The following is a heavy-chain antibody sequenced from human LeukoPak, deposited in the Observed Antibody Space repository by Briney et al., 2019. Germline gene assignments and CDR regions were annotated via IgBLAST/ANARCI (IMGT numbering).Heavy chain of an antibody. CDR1: GFTFGSYA. Sequence: GGSLRLSCAASGFTFGSYAMSWVRQAPGKGLEWVSAISGGGDSTSYADSVEGRFTISRDNSKNTLFLQMNSLRAEDTAVYYCAKHFDNSAGKDFFDYWGQGTLVTVSS. V-gene: IGHV3-23*01. CDR2: ISGGGDST. D-gene: IGHD6-19*01. CDR3: AKHFDNSAGKDFFDY. J-gene: IGHJ4*02.